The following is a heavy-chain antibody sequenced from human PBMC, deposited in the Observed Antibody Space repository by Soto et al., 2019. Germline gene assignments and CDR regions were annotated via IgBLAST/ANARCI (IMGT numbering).Heavy chain of an antibody. CDR2: ISGGGSTT. Sequence: GASLGLSCEASGFTFGSYAMSWVRQAPGKGLEWVSGISGGGSTTYYADSVRGRFTISRDNAKNTLYLQLNSLRAEDTAVYYCARDQAAGGTISRYFQDWGQGTLVTVSS. D-gene: IGHD6-13*01. J-gene: IGHJ1*01. V-gene: IGHV3-23*01. CDR1: GFTFGSYA. CDR3: ARDQAAGGTISRYFQD.